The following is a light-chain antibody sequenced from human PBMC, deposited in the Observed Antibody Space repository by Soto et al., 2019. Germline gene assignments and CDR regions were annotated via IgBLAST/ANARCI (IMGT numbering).Light chain of an antibody. CDR2: GAS. CDR3: QQHGASPIT. CDR1: QTVTSSF. Sequence: EIVLTQSPGTLSLSPGERATLSSRASQTVTSSFLAWYQRKPGQAPRLLIYGASDRATGIPDRFSGSGSGTDFTLTISRLEPEDFAVYYCQQHGASPITFGQGTRLEI. J-gene: IGKJ5*01. V-gene: IGKV3-20*01.